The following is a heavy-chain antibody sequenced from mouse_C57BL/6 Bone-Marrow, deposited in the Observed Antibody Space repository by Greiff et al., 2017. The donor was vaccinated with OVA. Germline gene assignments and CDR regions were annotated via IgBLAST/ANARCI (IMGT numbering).Heavy chain of an antibody. D-gene: IGHD2-4*01. CDR3: ARWGLRAMDY. V-gene: IGHV1-81*01. CDR1: GYTFTSYG. Sequence: QVQLKESGAELARPGASVKLSCKASGYTFTSYGISWVKQRTGQGLEWIGEIYPRSGNTYYNEKFKGKATLTADKSSSTAYMELRSLTSEDSAVYFCARWGLRAMDYWGQGTSVTVSS. J-gene: IGHJ4*01. CDR2: IYPRSGNT.